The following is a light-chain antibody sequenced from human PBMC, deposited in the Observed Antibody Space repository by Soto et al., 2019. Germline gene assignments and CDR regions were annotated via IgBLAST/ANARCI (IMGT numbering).Light chain of an antibody. CDR2: KAS. V-gene: IGKV1-5*03. CDR1: QSVSAW. J-gene: IGKJ2*01. CDR3: QQYDTDPVT. Sequence: DIQMTQSPSTLSASVGDRVTITCRASQSVSAWLAWYQQKPGRAPNLLIYKASSLETGVPSRFSGSGSGTEFTLTIISLQPDDFATYYCQQYDTDPVTFGQGTKLETK.